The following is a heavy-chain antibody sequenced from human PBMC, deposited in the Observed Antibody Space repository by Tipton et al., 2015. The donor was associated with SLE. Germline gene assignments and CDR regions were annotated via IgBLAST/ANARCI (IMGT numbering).Heavy chain of an antibody. CDR3: PIYYHDSTGLHWFDP. J-gene: IGHJ5*02. V-gene: IGHV4-31*03. Sequence: TLSLTCNVSGGSISSGGYYWSWIRQHPGKGLEWIGYTYYSGSPYYNPSLKSRVTISLDMSKNQFSLRLSSVTAADTAVYYCPIYYHDSTGLHWFDPRGQGTLVTVSS. CDR1: GGSISSGGYY. D-gene: IGHD3-22*01. CDR2: TYYSGSP.